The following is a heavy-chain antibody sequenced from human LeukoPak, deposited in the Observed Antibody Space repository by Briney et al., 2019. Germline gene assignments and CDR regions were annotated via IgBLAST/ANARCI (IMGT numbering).Heavy chain of an antibody. Sequence: QPGRSLRLSCAASGFTSSSYGMHWVRQAPGKGLEWVAVIWDDGSSQKYADSVKGRFTISRDNSKNMLYLQMNSLRAEDTAVYYCAKDQWNPDYWGQGTLVIVSS. J-gene: IGHJ4*02. CDR3: AKDQWNPDY. D-gene: IGHD6-19*01. CDR2: IWDDGSSQ. CDR1: GFTSSSYG. V-gene: IGHV3-33*06.